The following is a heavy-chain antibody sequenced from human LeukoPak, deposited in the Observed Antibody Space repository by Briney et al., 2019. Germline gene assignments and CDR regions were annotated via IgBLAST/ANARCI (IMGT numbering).Heavy chain of an antibody. CDR3: ARDSYYYDSSGSYYFDY. CDR1: GGSISTSNYY. Sequence: SSETLSLTCTVSGGSISTSNYYWGWIRQPPGKGLEWIGNIFYSGSTYYSPSLKGRVTISLDTSRNQFPLKLNSVTAADTAVYYCARDSYYYDSSGSYYFDYWGQGTLVTVSS. J-gene: IGHJ4*02. CDR2: IFYSGST. V-gene: IGHV4-39*06. D-gene: IGHD3-22*01.